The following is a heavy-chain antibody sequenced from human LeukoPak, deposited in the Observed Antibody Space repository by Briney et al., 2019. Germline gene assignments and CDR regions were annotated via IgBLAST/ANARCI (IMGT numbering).Heavy chain of an antibody. V-gene: IGHV4-30-4*08. CDR3: ARGAYYYDSSGYYTDAFDI. CDR1: GGSINSGDYY. D-gene: IGHD3-22*01. CDR2: IFHSGST. Sequence: PSQTLSLTCTVSGGSINSGDYYWSWIRQPPGKGLEWIGYIFHSGSTYYNPSLKSRVTISVDRSKNQFSLKLSSVTAADTAVYYCARGAYYYDSSGYYTDAFDIWGQGTMVTVSS. J-gene: IGHJ3*02.